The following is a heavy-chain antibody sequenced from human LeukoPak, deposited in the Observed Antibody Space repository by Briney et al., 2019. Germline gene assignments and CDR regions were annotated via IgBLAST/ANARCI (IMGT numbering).Heavy chain of an antibody. CDR1: GGSISSYY. V-gene: IGHV3-74*01. CDR2: INSDGSST. J-gene: IGHJ4*02. CDR3: ASQQLGIDYFDY. D-gene: IGHD7-27*01. Sequence: ETLSLTCTVSGGSISSYYWSWIRQPPGKGLVWVSRINSDGSSTSYADSVKGRFTISRDNAKNTLYLQMNSLRAEDTAVYYCASQQLGIDYFDYWGQGTLVTVSS.